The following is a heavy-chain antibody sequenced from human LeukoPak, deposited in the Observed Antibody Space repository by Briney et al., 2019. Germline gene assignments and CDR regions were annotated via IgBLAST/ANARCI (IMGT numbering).Heavy chain of an antibody. Sequence: ASVKVSCKASGYTFTINGISWVRQAPGRGLEWMGWISANSGDTIYAEKFHGRVTLTRDTSTGTAYMELNSLTYDDTAVYYCARDRWYAFDYWGQGTLVTVSS. J-gene: IGHJ4*02. CDR2: ISANSGDT. D-gene: IGHD6-13*01. CDR1: GYTFTING. CDR3: ARDRWYAFDY. V-gene: IGHV1-18*01.